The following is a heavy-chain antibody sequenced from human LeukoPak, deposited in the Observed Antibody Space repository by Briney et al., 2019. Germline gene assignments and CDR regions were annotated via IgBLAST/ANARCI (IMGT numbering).Heavy chain of an antibody. J-gene: IGHJ2*01. CDR3: ARVARGYDFWSGYYTGAYWYFDL. CDR2: ICCGGSA. V-gene: IGHV4-59*11. D-gene: IGHD3-3*01. Sequence: SETLCLTCTVSGDSISSHYWSWIRQPPGKGLEWVGYICCGGSANYSPSLKCRVTISVDPSKNQFSLKLSSVTAADTAVYYCARVARGYDFWSGYYTGAYWYFDLWGRGTLVTVSS. CDR1: GDSISSHY.